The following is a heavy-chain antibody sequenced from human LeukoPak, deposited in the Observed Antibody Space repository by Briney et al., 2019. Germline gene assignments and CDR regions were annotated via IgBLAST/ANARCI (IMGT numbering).Heavy chain of an antibody. V-gene: IGHV1-2*02. Sequence: AASVTVSCKASGYTFTGYYMHWVRQPPGQGLEWMGWGNPNSGGTNYAQRFQGRVTMTRDTSISTGYMEVSRLRSDDTAVYYCARGSQYGSAPYFDYWGQGTLVTVSS. CDR1: GYTFTGYY. CDR2: GNPNSGGT. CDR3: ARGSQYGSAPYFDY. J-gene: IGHJ4*02. D-gene: IGHD3-10*01.